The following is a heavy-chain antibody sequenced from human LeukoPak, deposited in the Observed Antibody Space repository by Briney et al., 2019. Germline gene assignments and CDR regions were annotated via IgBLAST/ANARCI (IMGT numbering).Heavy chain of an antibody. V-gene: IGHV1-2*02. CDR1: GYTFTGYY. CDR2: INPNSGGT. Sequence: ASVKVSCKATGYTFTGYYMHWVRQDPGQGLEWMGWINPNSGGTNYAQKFQGRVTMTRDTSISTAYMELSRLRSDDTAVYYCARITPYSSGWVDYWGQGTLVTVSS. D-gene: IGHD6-19*01. CDR3: ARITPYSSGWVDY. J-gene: IGHJ4*02.